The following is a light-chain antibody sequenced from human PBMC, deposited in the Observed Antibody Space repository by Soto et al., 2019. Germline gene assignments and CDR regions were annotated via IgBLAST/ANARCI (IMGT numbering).Light chain of an antibody. CDR3: SSFVVSSSLDRL. CDR2: EVS. J-gene: IGLJ1*01. CDR1: SSDVGGHNY. V-gene: IGLV2-14*01. Sequence: QSALTQPASVSGSPGQSITISCTGTSSDVGGHNYVSWYQQHPGQAPKLLIYEVSNRPSGVSDRFSGSKSGNTASLTISGLQADDEADYYCSSFVVSSSLDRLFGTGTKVTVL.